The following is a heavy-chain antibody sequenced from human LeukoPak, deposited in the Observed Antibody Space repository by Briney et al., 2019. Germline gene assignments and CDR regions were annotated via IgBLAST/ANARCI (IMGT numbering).Heavy chain of an antibody. D-gene: IGHD3-16*01. CDR1: GFTFSNNW. J-gene: IGHJ4*02. CDR3: ARGGGVHAH. Sequence: GGSLRLSCAASGFTFSNNWMSWVRQAPGKGLEWVANIKQDGSEKYYVDSVKGRFTISRDNAKNSLYLQMNSLRAEDTAVYYCARGGGVHAHWGQGTLVTVSS. V-gene: IGHV3-7*01. CDR2: IKQDGSEK.